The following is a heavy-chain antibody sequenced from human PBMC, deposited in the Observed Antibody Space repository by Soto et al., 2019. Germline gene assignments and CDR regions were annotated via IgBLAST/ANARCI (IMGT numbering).Heavy chain of an antibody. V-gene: IGHV5-51*01. Sequence: PGESLKISCKGSGYSFTSYWIGWVRQMPGKGLEWMGIIYPGDSDTRYSPSFQGQVTISADKSISTAYLQWSSLKASDTAMYYCARPYYDSSGYCLFDYRGQRTLVTVSS. CDR3: ARPYYDSSGYCLFDY. CDR2: IYPGDSDT. D-gene: IGHD3-22*01. CDR1: GYSFTSYW. J-gene: IGHJ4*02.